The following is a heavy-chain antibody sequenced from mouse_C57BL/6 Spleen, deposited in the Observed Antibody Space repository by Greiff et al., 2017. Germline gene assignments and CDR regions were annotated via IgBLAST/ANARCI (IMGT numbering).Heavy chain of an antibody. V-gene: IGHV1-82*01. J-gene: IGHJ4*01. CDR1: GYAFSSSW. CDR2: IYPGDGDT. Sequence: QVQLKQSGPELVKPGASVKISCKASGYAFSSSWMNWVQQRPGKGLEWIGRIYPGDGDTNYNGKFKGKATLTADKSSSTAYMQLSSLTSEDSAVYFCARSGTTGDYAMDYWGQGTSVTVSS. D-gene: IGHD6-1*01. CDR3: ARSGTTGDYAMDY.